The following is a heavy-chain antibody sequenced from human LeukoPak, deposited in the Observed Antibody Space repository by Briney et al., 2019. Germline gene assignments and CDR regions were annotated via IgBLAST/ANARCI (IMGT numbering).Heavy chain of an antibody. CDR2: IFTSGST. Sequence: NPSETLSLTCTVSGGSISTYYWSWIRQPAGKGLEWIGRIFTSGSTNYNPSLKSRVTMSVDTPKNQFSLKLNSVTAADTAVYYCARSEGYCSGGSCPDRRYYYYYYYMDVWGKGTTVTVSS. D-gene: IGHD2-15*01. CDR3: ARSEGYCSGGSCPDRRYYYYYYYMDV. V-gene: IGHV4-4*07. CDR1: GGSISTYY. J-gene: IGHJ6*03.